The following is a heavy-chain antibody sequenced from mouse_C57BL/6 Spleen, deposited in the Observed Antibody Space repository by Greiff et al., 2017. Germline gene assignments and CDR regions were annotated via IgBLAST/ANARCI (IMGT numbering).Heavy chain of an antibody. CDR2: INPSSGYT. CDR3: ARYSSYGYFDV. D-gene: IGHD2-5*01. CDR1: GYTFTSYS. J-gene: IGHJ1*03. V-gene: IGHV1-4*01. Sequence: QVQLKQSGAELVRPGASVKMSCKASGYTFTSYSMHWVKQRPGQGLEWIGYINPSSGYTKYNQKFKDKATLTADKSSSTAYMQLSSLTSEDSAVYYCARYSSYGYFDVWGTGTTVTVSS.